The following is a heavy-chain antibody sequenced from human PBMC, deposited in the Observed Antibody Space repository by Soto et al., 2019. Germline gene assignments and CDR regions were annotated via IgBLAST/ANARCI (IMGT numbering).Heavy chain of an antibody. CDR1: GGTFSSYA. V-gene: IGHV1-69*06. CDR2: IIPIFGTA. J-gene: IGHJ5*02. D-gene: IGHD2-8*01. CDR3: ARDMNGVWVARSKFDP. Sequence: GASVKVSCKASGGTFSSYAISWVRQAPGQGLEWMGGIIPIFGTANYAQKFQGRVTITADKSTSTAYMELSSLRSEDTAVYYCARDMNGVWVARSKFDPWGQGTLVTVSS.